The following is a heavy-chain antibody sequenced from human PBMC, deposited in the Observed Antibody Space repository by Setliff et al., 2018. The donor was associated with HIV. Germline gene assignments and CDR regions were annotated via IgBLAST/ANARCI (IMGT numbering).Heavy chain of an antibody. CDR1: GLSMRAHH. CDR2: ILYSGNS. V-gene: IGHV4-59*11. J-gene: IGHJ4*02. Sequence: SETLSLTCNVSGLSMRAHHWSWVRLPPGKTLEWLGYILYSGNSNYNPSFKNRVTISLNEAKRQFSLDLKSVTSADTAVYYCATEGREKLALFDHWGLGTLVTVS. CDR3: ATEGREKLALFDH. D-gene: IGHD6-6*01.